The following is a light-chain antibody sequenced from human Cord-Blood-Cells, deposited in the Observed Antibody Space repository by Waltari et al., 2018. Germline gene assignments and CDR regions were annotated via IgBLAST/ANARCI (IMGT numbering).Light chain of an antibody. CDR1: RPNIGSNT. CDR2: SNN. Sequence: QSVLTHTPSASGTPGQRVTISCSGSRPNIGSNTVNWYQQLPGTAPKLLIYSNNQRPSGVPDRFSGSKSGTSASLAISGLQSEDEADYYCAAWDDSLNGVVFGGGTKLTVL. V-gene: IGLV1-44*01. CDR3: AAWDDSLNGVV. J-gene: IGLJ2*01.